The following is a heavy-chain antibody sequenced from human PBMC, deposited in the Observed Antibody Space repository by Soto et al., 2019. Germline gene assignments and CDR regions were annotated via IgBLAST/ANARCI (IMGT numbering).Heavy chain of an antibody. CDR2: IKEDGSQK. D-gene: IGHD1-26*01. J-gene: IGHJ5*02. CDR1: GFTFSNYW. V-gene: IGHV3-7*03. Sequence: EVQLVESGGGLVQPGGSLRLSCAASGFTFSNYWMTWVRQAPGKGLEWVANIKEDGSQKYYVDSVKGRFTISRDNAKSSLYLQMNSLRAEDTAVYYCANGFGSYSNGFDPWGQGTLVTVSS. CDR3: ANGFGSYSNGFDP.